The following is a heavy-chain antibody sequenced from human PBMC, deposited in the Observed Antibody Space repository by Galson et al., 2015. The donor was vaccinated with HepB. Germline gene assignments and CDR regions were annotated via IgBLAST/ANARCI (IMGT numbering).Heavy chain of an antibody. CDR3: ARGVNYGDSALDY. CDR2: INPGNGNT. V-gene: IGHV1-3*01. J-gene: IGHJ4*02. Sequence: SVKVSCKASGYTFSTYTIHWVRQAPGRRLEWMGWINPGNGNTRSSQRFQDRVTITGDTSTTTAYMELTSLISEDTAVYFCARGVNYGDSALDYWGQGTLVTVSS. D-gene: IGHD4-17*01. CDR1: GYTFSTYT.